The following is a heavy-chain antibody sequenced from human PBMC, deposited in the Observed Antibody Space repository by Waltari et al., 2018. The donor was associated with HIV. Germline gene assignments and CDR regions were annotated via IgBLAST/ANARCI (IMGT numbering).Heavy chain of an antibody. CDR3: ARGDTSDYNADGAFDI. CDR1: GFIFNDFP. Sequence: QLQLVESGGGVVQPGRSLRLSCAASGFIFNDFPIHWVRQAPGKGLEWVAVISYDATKRYYGDSVKGRFTVSRDNSKSTLFLQMNSLRPDDTAIYYCARGDTSDYNADGAFDIWGQGTMVIVSS. V-gene: IGHV3-30*04. D-gene: IGHD3-10*01. CDR2: ISYDATKR. J-gene: IGHJ3*02.